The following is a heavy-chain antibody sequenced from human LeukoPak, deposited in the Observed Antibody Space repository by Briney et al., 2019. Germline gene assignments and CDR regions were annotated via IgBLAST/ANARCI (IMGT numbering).Heavy chain of an antibody. CDR1: GGSISSYY. CDR2: IYYSGST. V-gene: IGHV4-59*08. CDR3: ARLGYDFWSGFRNYYYGMDV. Sequence: SETLSLTCTVSGGSISSYYWSWLRQPPGKGLEWIGYIYYSGSTNYNPSLKSRVTISVDTSKNQFSLKLSSVTAADTAVYYCARLGYDFWSGFRNYYYGMDVWGQGTTVTVSS. J-gene: IGHJ6*02. D-gene: IGHD3-3*01.